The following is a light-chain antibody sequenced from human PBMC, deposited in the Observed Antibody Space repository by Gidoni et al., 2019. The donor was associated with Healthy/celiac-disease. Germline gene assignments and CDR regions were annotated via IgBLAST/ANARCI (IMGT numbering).Light chain of an antibody. CDR2: DVS. CDR1: SSYVGGYNY. J-gene: IGLJ1*01. CDR3: SSYTSSSTRV. Sequence: QSALTQPASVSGSPGQPITIPCTGTSSYVGGYNYVSWYKQHPGKAPKLMIYDVSNRPSGVSNRFSGSKSGNTASLTISGLQAEDEADYYCSSYTSSSTRVFGTGTKVTVL. V-gene: IGLV2-14*01.